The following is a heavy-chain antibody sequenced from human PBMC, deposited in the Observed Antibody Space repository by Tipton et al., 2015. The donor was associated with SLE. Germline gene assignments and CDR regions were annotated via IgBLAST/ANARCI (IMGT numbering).Heavy chain of an antibody. D-gene: IGHD6-13*01. V-gene: IGHV4-34*01. CDR3: AREKSPAALDY. Sequence: TLSLTCAVYGGSFSGYYWSWIRQPPGKGLEWIGEINHSGSTNYNPSLKSRVTISVDTSKNQFSLKLSSVTAADTAVYYCAREKSPAALDYWGQGTLVTVSS. J-gene: IGHJ4*02. CDR2: INHSGST. CDR1: GGSFSGYY.